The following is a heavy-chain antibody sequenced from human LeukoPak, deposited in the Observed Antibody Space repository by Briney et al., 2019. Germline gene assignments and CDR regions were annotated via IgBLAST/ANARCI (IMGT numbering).Heavy chain of an antibody. V-gene: IGHV3-43*02. CDR3: AKEPVTSLDAEYFQH. D-gene: IGHD4-17*01. CDR2: ISGDGGST. Sequence: RPGGSLRLSCAASGFTFDDYAMHWVRQAPGKGLEWVSLISGDGGSTYHADSVKGRFTISRDNSKNSLYLQMNSLRTEDTALYYCAKEPVTSLDAEYFQHWGQGTLVTVSS. J-gene: IGHJ1*01. CDR1: GFTFDDYA.